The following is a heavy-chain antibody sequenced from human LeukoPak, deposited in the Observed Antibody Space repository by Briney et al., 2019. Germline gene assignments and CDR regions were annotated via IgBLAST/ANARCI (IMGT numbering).Heavy chain of an antibody. CDR1: GYTFTGYY. J-gene: IGHJ5*02. Sequence: ASVKVSCKASGYTFTGYYMHWVRQAPGQGLEWMGWINPNSGGTNYAQKFQGRVTMTRDTSISTAYMELSRLRSDDTAVYYCARDRPITIFGVVTPSPAPFDPWGQGTLVTVSS. V-gene: IGHV1-2*02. CDR2: INPNSGGT. CDR3: ARDRPITIFGVVTPSPAPFDP. D-gene: IGHD3-3*01.